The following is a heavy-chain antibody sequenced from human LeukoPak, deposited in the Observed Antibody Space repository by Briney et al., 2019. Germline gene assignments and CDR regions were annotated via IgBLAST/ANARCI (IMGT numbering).Heavy chain of an antibody. V-gene: IGHV4-59*01. D-gene: IGHD3-9*01. CDR2: VYDNGDT. CDR3: AREPTYHDILLSVAFDI. Sequence: SETLSLTCTVSGASISGYLWTWIRQPPGKGLEWIGYVYDNGDTNYHPSFTGRVSISVDVSKNQFSLKLTSVLAADTAVYYCAREPTYHDILLSVAFDIWGQGTMVTVSS. CDR1: GASISGYL. J-gene: IGHJ3*02.